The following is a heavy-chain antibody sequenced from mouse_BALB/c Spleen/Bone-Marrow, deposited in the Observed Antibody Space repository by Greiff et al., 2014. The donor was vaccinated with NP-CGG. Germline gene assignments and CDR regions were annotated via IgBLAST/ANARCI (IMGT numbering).Heavy chain of an antibody. D-gene: IGHD2-14*01. J-gene: IGHJ3*01. CDR3: ARSDYRYDPLAY. V-gene: IGHV1-69*01. CDR2: IDTSDSYT. Sequence: VQLQQSGAELVMPGASVKMSCKASGHTFTDYWMHWVKQRPGQGLEWIGAIDTSDSYTSYNQKFKGKATLTVDESSNTAHMQLSSLTSEDSAVYYCARSDYRYDPLAYWGQGTLVTVSA. CDR1: GHTFTDYW.